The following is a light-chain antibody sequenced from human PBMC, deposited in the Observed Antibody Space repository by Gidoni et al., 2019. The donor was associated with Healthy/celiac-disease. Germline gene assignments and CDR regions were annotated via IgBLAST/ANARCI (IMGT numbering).Light chain of an antibody. CDR2: EGS. J-gene: IGLJ1*01. Sequence: QSALTQPASVSGSPGPSITISCTGTSSDVGSYNLVSWYQQHPGKAPKLMIDEGSKRPSGVSNRFSGSKAGNTASLTISGLQAEDEADYYCCSYAGSSTSVFGTGTKVTVL. CDR3: CSYAGSSTSV. CDR1: SSDVGSYNL. V-gene: IGLV2-23*01.